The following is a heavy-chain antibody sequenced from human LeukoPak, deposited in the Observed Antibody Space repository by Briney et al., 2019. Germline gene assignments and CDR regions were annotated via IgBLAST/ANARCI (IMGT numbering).Heavy chain of an antibody. CDR2: IKQGGSEI. Sequence: PGGSLRLSCSASGFTFSRFWMSRVRQAPGKGLEYVALIKQGGSEIFHMDSVKGRFTISRDDATNSLYLQMNSLRVEGTALYYCARDRESESDSEGDYWGQGTLVTVSS. CDR1: GFTFSRFW. CDR3: ARDRESESDSEGDY. D-gene: IGHD4-11*01. J-gene: IGHJ4*02. V-gene: IGHV3-7*01.